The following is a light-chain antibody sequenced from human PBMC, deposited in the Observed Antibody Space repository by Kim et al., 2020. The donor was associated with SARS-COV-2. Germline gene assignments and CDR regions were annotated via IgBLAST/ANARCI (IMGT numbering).Light chain of an antibody. CDR3: QTWDTGIWV. CDR1: SGHSSYA. CDR2: LNSDGSH. Sequence: APVKLTCTLSSGHSSYAIAWHQQQPEKGPRYLMKLNSDGSHNKGDGIPDRFSGSSSGAERYLTISSLQSEDEADYYCQTWDTGIWVFGGGTQLTVL. V-gene: IGLV4-69*01. J-gene: IGLJ3*02.